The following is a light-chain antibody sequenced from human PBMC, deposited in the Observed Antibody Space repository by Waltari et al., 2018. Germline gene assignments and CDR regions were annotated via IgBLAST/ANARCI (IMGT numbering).Light chain of an antibody. V-gene: IGKV3-15*01. J-gene: IGKJ1*01. CDR2: RAS. CDR3: QQYNNWPPGT. Sequence: TVVTQSPATLSMSPGERATLSCRTSQSIGRSLAWYQQRPGQAPRLLIDRASTSATGIPDRFSGSGSETEFTLTISSLQSEDIAVYYCQQYNNWPPGTFGQGTKVEI. CDR1: QSIGRS.